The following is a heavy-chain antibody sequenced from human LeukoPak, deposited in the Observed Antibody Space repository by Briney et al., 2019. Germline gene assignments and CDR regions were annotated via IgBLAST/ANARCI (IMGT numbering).Heavy chain of an antibody. CDR2: ISYDGSNK. D-gene: IGHD5-12*01. J-gene: IGHJ4*02. CDR1: GFTFSSYG. CDR3: AKGLEDSGYVCDY. V-gene: IGHV3-30*18. Sequence: PGGSLRLSCAASGFTFSSYGMHWVRQAPGKGLEWVAVISYDGSNKYYADSVKGRFTISRDNSKNTLYLQMNSLRAEDTAVYYCAKGLEDSGYVCDYWRQGTLITVSS.